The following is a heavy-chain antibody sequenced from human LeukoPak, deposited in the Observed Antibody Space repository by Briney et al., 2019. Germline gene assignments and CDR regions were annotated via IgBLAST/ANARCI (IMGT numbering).Heavy chain of an antibody. V-gene: IGHV4-34*01. CDR1: GGSFSGYY. Sequence: ASETLSLTCAVYGGSFSGYYWSWIRQPPGKGLEWIGEINHSGSTNYNPSLKSRVTISVDTSKNQFSLKLSSVTAADTAVYYCARGLVGRAFDIWGQGTMVTVSS. J-gene: IGHJ3*02. D-gene: IGHD2-8*02. CDR2: INHSGST. CDR3: ARGLVGRAFDI.